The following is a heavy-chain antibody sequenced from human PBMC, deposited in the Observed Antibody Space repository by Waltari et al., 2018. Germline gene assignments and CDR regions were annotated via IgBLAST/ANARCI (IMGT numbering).Heavy chain of an antibody. Sequence: EVQLVQSGAEVKKPGESLKISCKGSGYSFTSYWIGWVRQMPGQGLEWMGIIYPGDSDTRYSPSFQGQVTISADKSISTAYLQWSSLKASDTAMYYCARHEVVVVPAAIRGGYYYYMDVWGKGTTVTVSS. V-gene: IGHV5-51*01. CDR3: ARHEVVVVPAAIRGGYYYYMDV. J-gene: IGHJ6*03. CDR1: GYSFTSYW. D-gene: IGHD2-2*02. CDR2: IYPGDSDT.